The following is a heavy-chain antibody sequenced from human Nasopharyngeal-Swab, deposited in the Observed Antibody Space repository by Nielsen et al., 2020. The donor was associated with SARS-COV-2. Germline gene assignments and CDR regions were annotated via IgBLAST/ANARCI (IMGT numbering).Heavy chain of an antibody. Sequence: GESLKISWAASGFTFSSYSTNWVRQAPGKGLEWVSYISSSSSTIYYADSVKGRFTISRDNAKNSLYLQMNSLRAEDTAVYYCARDTGRSKMKLPDYWGQGTLVTVSS. CDR3: ARDTGRSKMKLPDY. V-gene: IGHV3-48*04. D-gene: IGHD4-17*01. CDR2: ISSSSSTI. J-gene: IGHJ4*02. CDR1: GFTFSSYS.